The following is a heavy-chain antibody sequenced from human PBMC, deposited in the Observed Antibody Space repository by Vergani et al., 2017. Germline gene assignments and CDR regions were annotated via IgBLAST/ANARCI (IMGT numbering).Heavy chain of an antibody. Sequence: EVQLVPSGAEVKKPGESLKISCKGSGYSFTSYWIGWVRQMPGKGLEWMGIIYPGDSDTRYSPSFQGQVTISADKSISTAYLQWSSLKASDTAMYYCARQENDFWSGYYSNFDYWGQGTLVTVSS. CDR1: GYSFTSYW. V-gene: IGHV5-51*01. J-gene: IGHJ4*02. D-gene: IGHD3-3*01. CDR3: ARQENDFWSGYYSNFDY. CDR2: IYPGDSDT.